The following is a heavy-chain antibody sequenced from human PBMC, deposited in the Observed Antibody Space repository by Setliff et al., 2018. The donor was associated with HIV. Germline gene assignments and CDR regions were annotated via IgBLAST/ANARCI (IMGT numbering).Heavy chain of an antibody. CDR3: ARERKPWYYYDSSGYYFYWYFDL. Sequence: SETLSLTCAVSGASIDRGSYYWSWIRQPAGKGLEWIGRVFTSGVTNYNSSLKSRVTISLDTAKNHFTLELRSVTAADTAVYYCARERKPWYYYDSSGYYFYWYFDLWGRGTLVTVTS. J-gene: IGHJ2*01. V-gene: IGHV4-61*02. D-gene: IGHD3-22*01. CDR2: VFTSGVT. CDR1: GASIDRGSYY.